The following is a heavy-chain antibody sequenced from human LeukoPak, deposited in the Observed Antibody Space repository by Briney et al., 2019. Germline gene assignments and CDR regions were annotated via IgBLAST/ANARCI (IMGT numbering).Heavy chain of an antibody. CDR2: ISYSGST. Sequence: SETLSLTCTVSGGSISSSSYYWGWIRQPPGKGLEWIGIISYSGSTYYNPSLTSRVTISVDTSKNQFSLKLNSVTAADTAVYYCARRSRGGGSYVFDIWGHGTMVTVSS. CDR3: ARRSRGGGSYVFDI. J-gene: IGHJ3*02. D-gene: IGHD1-26*01. V-gene: IGHV4-39*01. CDR1: GGSISSSSYY.